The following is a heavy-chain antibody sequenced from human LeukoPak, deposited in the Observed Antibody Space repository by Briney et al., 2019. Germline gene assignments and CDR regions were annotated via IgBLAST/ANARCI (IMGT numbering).Heavy chain of an antibody. CDR1: GYTFTGYY. J-gene: IGHJ4*02. V-gene: IGHV1-2*02. D-gene: IGHD3-22*01. CDR2: INPNSGVT. CDR3: ARTYYDSSGYVPFDF. Sequence: ASVKVSCKSSGYTFTGYYIHWVRQAPGQGLEWMGWINPNSGVTNYAQKFQGRVTMTRDTSISTAYMELSRLRSDDTAVYYCARTYYDSSGYVPFDFWGQGTLVTVSS.